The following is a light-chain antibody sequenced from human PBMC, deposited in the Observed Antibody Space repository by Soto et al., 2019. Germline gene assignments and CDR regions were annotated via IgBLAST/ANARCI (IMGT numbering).Light chain of an antibody. J-gene: IGLJ1*01. CDR2: DVS. CDR3: CSYAGIYTWV. CDR1: SSDVGGYNY. V-gene: IGLV2-11*01. Sequence: QSALTQPRSVSGSPGQSVTISCTGTSSDVGGYNYVSWYQQHPGKAPKLMIYDVSKRPSGVPDRFSGSKSGNTASLTISGLQAEDEADYCCSYAGIYTWVFGTGTKVTVL.